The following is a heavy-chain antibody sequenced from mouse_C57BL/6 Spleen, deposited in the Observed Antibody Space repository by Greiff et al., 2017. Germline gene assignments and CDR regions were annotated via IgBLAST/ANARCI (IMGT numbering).Heavy chain of an antibody. CDR2: INPGSGGT. CDR3: ARSDYYGLYYAMDY. Sequence: VQLQQSGAELVRPGTSVKVSCKASGYAFTNYLIEWVKQRPGQGLEWIGVINPGSGGTNYNEKFKGKATLTADKSSSTAYMQLSSLTSEDSAVYFCARSDYYGLYYAMDYWGQGTSVTVSS. CDR1: GYAFTNYL. J-gene: IGHJ4*01. D-gene: IGHD1-2*01. V-gene: IGHV1-54*01.